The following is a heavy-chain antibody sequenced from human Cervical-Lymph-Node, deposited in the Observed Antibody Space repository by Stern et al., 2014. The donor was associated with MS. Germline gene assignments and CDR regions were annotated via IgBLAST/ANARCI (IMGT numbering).Heavy chain of an antibody. CDR1: GGSLRSYY. CDR2: IYHTGSV. D-gene: IGHD2-15*01. V-gene: IGHV4-59*01. CDR3: AREGEYCSGSRCYTFLDY. Sequence: QLQLQESGPGLVQPSETLSLTCTVSGGSLRSYYWNWIRQAPGKGLEWLGVIYHTGSVNYNPSLSRRVAMSVDTSKNQFSLTVSSVTAADTAVYYCAREGEYCSGSRCYTFLDYWGQGTLVTVSS. J-gene: IGHJ4*02.